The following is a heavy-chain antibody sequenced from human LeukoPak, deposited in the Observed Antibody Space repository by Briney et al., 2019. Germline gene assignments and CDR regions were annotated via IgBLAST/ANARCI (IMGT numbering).Heavy chain of an antibody. J-gene: IGHJ5*02. CDR3: ARGGYVSTGTYAS. CDR2: INTDGSAT. Sequence: GGSLRLSCAASGFTFSSCWMHWVRHAPGKGLVWVSRINTDGSATSYADSVEGRFTISRDNAKNTLYLQMNSLRAEDTAVYYCARGGYVSTGTYASWGQGTLVTVSS. D-gene: IGHD1-26*01. V-gene: IGHV3-74*01. CDR1: GFTFSSCW.